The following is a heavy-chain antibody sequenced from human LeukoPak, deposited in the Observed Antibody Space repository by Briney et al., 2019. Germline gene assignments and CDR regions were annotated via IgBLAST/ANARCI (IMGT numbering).Heavy chain of an antibody. D-gene: IGHD6-19*01. CDR1: GGSFSGYY. V-gene: IGHV4-34*01. J-gene: IGHJ3*02. CDR3: ARSYSSGWYGLRAFDI. Sequence: SETLSLTCAVYGGSFSGYYWSWIRQPPGKGLEWIGEINHSGSTNYNPSLKSRVTISVDTSKNQFSLKLSSVTAADTAVYYCARSYSSGWYGLRAFDIWGQGTMVTVSS. CDR2: INHSGST.